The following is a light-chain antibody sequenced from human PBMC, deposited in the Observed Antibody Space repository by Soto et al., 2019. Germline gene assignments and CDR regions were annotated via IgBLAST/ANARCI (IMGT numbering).Light chain of an antibody. Sequence: DIQMTQSPSTLSASVGDRVTITCRASQSISTWLAWYQQKPGKAPKLLIYKASSLEAGVPSRFSGSGSGTEFNITISSLQPDDFATYYCQQYNTCPLTFGGGTTVEIK. V-gene: IGKV1-5*03. CDR3: QQYNTCPLT. J-gene: IGKJ4*01. CDR1: QSISTW. CDR2: KAS.